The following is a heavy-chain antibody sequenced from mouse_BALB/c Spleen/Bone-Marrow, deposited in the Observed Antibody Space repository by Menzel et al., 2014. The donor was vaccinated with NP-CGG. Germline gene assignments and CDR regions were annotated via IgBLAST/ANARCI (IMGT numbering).Heavy chain of an antibody. CDR3: AGGGTPYYFDY. V-gene: IGHV1-12*01. CDR2: IYPGNGDT. D-gene: IGHD2-14*01. CDR1: GYTFTSYN. J-gene: IGHJ2*01. Sequence: QVQLKHSGAELVKPGASVKMSCKASGYTFTSYNMHWVKQTPGQGLEWIGAIYPGNGDTSYNQKFKGKATLTADKSSSTAYMQLSSLTSEDSAVYYCAGGGTPYYFDYWGQGTTLTVSS.